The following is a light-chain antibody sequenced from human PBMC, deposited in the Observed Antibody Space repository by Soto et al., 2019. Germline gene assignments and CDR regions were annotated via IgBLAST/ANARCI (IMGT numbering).Light chain of an antibody. CDR3: ATWDSSLNVVL. Sequence: QSVLTQPPSVSAAPGEKVTISCSGSTSNIGSHYVSWYQQFPRTAPKLLIYDDDRRPSGMPDRFSGSKSGTSATRGITGLQTGDEADYYCATWDSSLNVVLFGGGTKLTVL. J-gene: IGLJ2*01. CDR2: DDD. V-gene: IGLV1-51*01. CDR1: TSNIGSHY.